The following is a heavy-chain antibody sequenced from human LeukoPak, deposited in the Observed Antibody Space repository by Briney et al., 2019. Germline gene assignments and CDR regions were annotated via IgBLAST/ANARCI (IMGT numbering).Heavy chain of an antibody. Sequence: GGSLRLSCAASGFTFSSYSMNWVRQAPGKGLEWFSYISSSSSTIYYADSVKGRFTISRDNSKNTLYLQMNSLRAEDTAVYYCARTDCSGSSCYKIYYFDYWGQGTLVTVSS. D-gene: IGHD2-15*01. CDR1: GFTFSSYS. J-gene: IGHJ4*02. CDR2: ISSSSSTI. V-gene: IGHV3-48*01. CDR3: ARTDCSGSSCYKIYYFDY.